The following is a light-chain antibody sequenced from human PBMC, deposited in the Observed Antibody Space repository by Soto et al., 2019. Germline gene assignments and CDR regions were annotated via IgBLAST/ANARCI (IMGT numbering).Light chain of an antibody. CDR3: SSYGASSTL. J-gene: IGLJ2*01. CDR2: DVS. CDR1: TSDIGGYNY. V-gene: IGLV2-14*03. Sequence: QSALTQPASVSGSPGQSITISCTGSTSDIGGYNYVSWYQQHPGKAPKLLIYDVSYRPSGISDRFSGSNSGNTASLTISGLQPEDEADYYCSSYGASSTLFGGGTKLTVL.